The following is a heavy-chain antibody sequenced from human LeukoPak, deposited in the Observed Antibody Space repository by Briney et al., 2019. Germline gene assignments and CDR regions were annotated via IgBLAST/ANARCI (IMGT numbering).Heavy chain of an antibody. J-gene: IGHJ6*03. CDR1: GGSISSSSYY. Sequence: SETLSLTCTVSGGSISSSSYYWGWIRQPPGKGLEWIGSIYYSGSTYYNPSLKSRVTISVDTSKNQFSLKLSSVTAADTAVYYCARGAGYSYGYDHYMDVWGKGTTVTVSS. V-gene: IGHV4-39*07. D-gene: IGHD5-18*01. CDR2: IYYSGST. CDR3: ARGAGYSYGYDHYMDV.